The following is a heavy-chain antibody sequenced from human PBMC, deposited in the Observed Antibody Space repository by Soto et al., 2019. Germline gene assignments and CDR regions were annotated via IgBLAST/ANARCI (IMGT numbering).Heavy chain of an antibody. J-gene: IGHJ4*02. Sequence: GGSLRLSCAASGFIFSTYWMAWVRQAPGKGLEWVANIKPDGSEKHHADSVKGRFTISRDNAHNSVSLQMDSLRAEDTGVYYCARDPVRGDDFNFDYWGQGIQVTVSS. D-gene: IGHD3-10*01. CDR1: GFIFSTYW. CDR2: IKPDGSEK. V-gene: IGHV3-7*01. CDR3: ARDPVRGDDFNFDY.